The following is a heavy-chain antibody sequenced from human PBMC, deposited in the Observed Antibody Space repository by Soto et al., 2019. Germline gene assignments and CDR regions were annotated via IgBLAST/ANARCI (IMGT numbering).Heavy chain of an antibody. CDR1: GYTFTGYY. Sequence: GASVKVSCKASGYTFTGYYMHWVRQAPGQGLEWMGWINPNSGGTNYAQKFQGRVTMTRDTSISTAYMELSRLRSDDTAVYYCAREXYYYDSSGYYLPSPFDYWGQGTLVTVSS. CDR2: INPNSGGT. V-gene: IGHV1-2*02. CDR3: AREXYYYDSSGYYLPSPFDY. J-gene: IGHJ4*02. D-gene: IGHD3-22*01.